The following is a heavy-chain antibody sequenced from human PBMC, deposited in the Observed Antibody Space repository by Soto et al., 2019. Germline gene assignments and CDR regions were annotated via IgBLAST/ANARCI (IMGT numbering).Heavy chain of an antibody. CDR3: ARGSNKDTAMVHAYYYYYMDV. Sequence: SETLSLTCAVYGGSFSGYYWSWIRQPPGKGLEWIGEINHSGSTNYNPSLKSRVTISVDTSKNQFSLKLSSVTAADTAVYYCARGSNKDTAMVHAYYYYYMDVWGKGTTVTVSS. CDR2: INHSGST. D-gene: IGHD5-18*01. J-gene: IGHJ6*03. V-gene: IGHV4-34*01. CDR1: GGSFSGYY.